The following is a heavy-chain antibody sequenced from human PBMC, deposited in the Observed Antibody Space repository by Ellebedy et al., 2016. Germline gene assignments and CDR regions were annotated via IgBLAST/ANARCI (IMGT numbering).Heavy chain of an antibody. CDR1: GGSISSYY. CDR2: IYYSGST. V-gene: IGHV4-59*01. J-gene: IGHJ2*01. D-gene: IGHD2-21*02. CDR3: ARAPRSCIPYRDCFQYWYFAL. Sequence: SETLSLXXTVSGGSISSYYWSWIRQPPGKGLEWIGYIYYSGSTNYNPSLKSRVTISVDTSKNQFSLKLSSVTAADTAVYYCARAPRSCIPYRDCFQYWYFALWGRGTLVTVSS.